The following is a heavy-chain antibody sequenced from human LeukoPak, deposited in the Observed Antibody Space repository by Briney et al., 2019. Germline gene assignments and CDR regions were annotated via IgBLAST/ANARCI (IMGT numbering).Heavy chain of an antibody. CDR2: IWYDGSNK. D-gene: IGHD3-22*01. Sequence: GRSLRLSCAASGFTFSSYGMHWVRQAPGKGLEWVAVIWYDGSNKYYADSVKGRFTISRDNSKNTLYLQMNSLRAEDTAVYYCAEDNGDSSGYSYDYWGQGTLVTVSS. CDR3: AEDNGDSSGYSYDY. V-gene: IGHV3-33*06. CDR1: GFTFSSYG. J-gene: IGHJ4*02.